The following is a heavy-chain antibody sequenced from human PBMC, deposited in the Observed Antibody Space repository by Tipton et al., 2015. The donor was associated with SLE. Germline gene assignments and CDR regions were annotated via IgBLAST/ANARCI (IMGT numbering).Heavy chain of an antibody. Sequence: SLRLSCAASGFTFSSYSMNWVRQAPGKGLEWVSYISSSSSTIYYADSVKGRFTISRDNAKNSLYLQMNSLRAEDTAVYYCARGNRKTYYYDSSGYVGEWGQGTLVTVSS. V-gene: IGHV3-48*01. CDR3: ARGNRKTYYYDSSGYVGE. CDR1: GFTFSSYS. D-gene: IGHD3-22*01. CDR2: ISSSSSTI. J-gene: IGHJ4*02.